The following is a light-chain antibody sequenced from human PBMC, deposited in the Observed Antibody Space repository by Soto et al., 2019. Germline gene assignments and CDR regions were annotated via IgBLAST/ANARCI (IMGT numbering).Light chain of an antibody. CDR3: TSYTITSTLI. CDR1: SSDVGYYKF. CDR2: EVN. V-gene: IGLV2-14*01. J-gene: IGLJ2*01. Sequence: QSALTQPASVSGSPGQSITISCTGTSSDVGYYKFVSWYQQHPDKAPKLLIYEVNNRPSGVSNRFSGSKSGNTVSLTISGLQAEDEADYYCTSYTITSTLIFGGGTKLTVL.